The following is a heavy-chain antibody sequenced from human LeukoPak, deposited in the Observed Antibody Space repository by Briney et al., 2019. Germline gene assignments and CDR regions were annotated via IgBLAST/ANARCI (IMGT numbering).Heavy chain of an antibody. CDR2: ISYDGSNK. D-gene: IGHD6-19*01. Sequence: PGGSLRLSCAASGFSLSNYGMHWVRQAPGKGLEWVAVISYDGSNKYYADSVKGRFTISRDNSKNTLYLQINSLRAEDTAVYYCAKDRRSGWYETLDYWGQGTLVTVSS. CDR3: AKDRRSGWYETLDY. J-gene: IGHJ4*02. CDR1: GFSLSNYG. V-gene: IGHV3-30*18.